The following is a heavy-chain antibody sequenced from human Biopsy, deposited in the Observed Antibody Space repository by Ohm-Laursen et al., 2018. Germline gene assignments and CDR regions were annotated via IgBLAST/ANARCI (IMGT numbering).Heavy chain of an antibody. CDR2: ISTYNGNT. Sequence: SVKVSCKASGYPFINYGISWVRQAPGQGLEWLGWISTYNGNTNYAQKFRGRVTMTTDKPTSTAYVELRSLRSDDTAVYYCARTVDTVVVTPSDHWGQGTLVTVSS. V-gene: IGHV1-18*01. CDR1: GYPFINYG. D-gene: IGHD5-18*01. J-gene: IGHJ4*02. CDR3: ARTVDTVVVTPSDH.